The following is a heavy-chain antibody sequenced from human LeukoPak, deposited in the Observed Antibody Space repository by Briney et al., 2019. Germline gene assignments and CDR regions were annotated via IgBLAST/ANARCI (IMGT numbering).Heavy chain of an antibody. V-gene: IGHV1-2*02. CDR1: GYTFTCYY. CDR3: ARRAPTPGWFDA. CDR2: INPNSGGT. Sequence: ASVKVSCKASGYTFTCYYMHWVRQAPGQGREWMGWINPNSGGTNYAQKFQGRVTMTRDTSISTAYMELSRLRSDDTAVYYCARRAPTPGWFDAWGQGTLVTVSS. D-gene: IGHD4-17*01. J-gene: IGHJ5*02.